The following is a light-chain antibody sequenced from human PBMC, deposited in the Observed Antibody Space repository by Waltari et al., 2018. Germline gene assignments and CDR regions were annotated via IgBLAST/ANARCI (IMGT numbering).Light chain of an antibody. J-gene: IGKJ5*01. CDR2: EAS. CDR3: QHYDTSPRT. CDR1: QSVSHNY. Sequence: ENVSTQSPATLSLSPGDSDPLSCGASQSVSHNYLAWFQQKPGQAPRPLIYEASRRATGIPDRFSGSGSGTDFTLTISRLEPEDFAVYYCQHYDTSPRTFGQGTRLEIK. V-gene: IGKV3D-20*01.